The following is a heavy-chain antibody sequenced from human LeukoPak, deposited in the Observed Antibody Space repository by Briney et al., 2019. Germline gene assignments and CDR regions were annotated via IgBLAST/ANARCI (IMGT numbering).Heavy chain of an antibody. J-gene: IGHJ4*02. D-gene: IGHD6-6*01. Sequence: PGGSLRLSCAASGFTVSSYSMNWVRQAPGKGLEWVSSINSKSRYIYYAGSLKGRFTISRDNGKNSVYLQMNSLRAEDTAVYFCARADSSSSRLDCWGQGTLVTVSS. CDR3: ARADSSSSRLDC. CDR1: GFTVSSYS. V-gene: IGHV3-21*01. CDR2: INSKSRYI.